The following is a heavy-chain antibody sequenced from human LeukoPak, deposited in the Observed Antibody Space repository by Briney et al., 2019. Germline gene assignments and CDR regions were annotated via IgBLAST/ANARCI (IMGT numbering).Heavy chain of an antibody. CDR1: GGTFSSYA. V-gene: IGHV1-69*13. D-gene: IGHD3-22*01. J-gene: IGHJ6*03. CDR2: IIPIFGTA. Sequence: SVKVSCKASGGTFSSYAISWVRQAPGQGLEWMGGIIPIFGTANYAQKFQGRVTITADESTSTAYMELSSLRSEDTAVYYCARVYYYDSSGYLDYYYYMDVWGKGTTVTVSS. CDR3: ARVYYYDSSGYLDYYYYMDV.